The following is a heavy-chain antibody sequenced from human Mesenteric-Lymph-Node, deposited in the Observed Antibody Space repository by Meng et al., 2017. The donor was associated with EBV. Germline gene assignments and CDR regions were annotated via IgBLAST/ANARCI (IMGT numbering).Heavy chain of an antibody. CDR3: ARDWGSYGPSDY. D-gene: IGHD5-18*01. CDR1: GFTFTDYY. J-gene: IGHJ4*02. Sequence: QVQLVGSGGGCVKPGGSLRRSCAASGFTFTDYYMSWIRLAPGKGLEWVSYISGSGSTIYYADSVKGRFTISRDNAKNSLYLQMNSLRADDTAMYYCARDWGSYGPSDYWGQGTLVTVSS. CDR2: ISGSGSTI. V-gene: IGHV3-11*01.